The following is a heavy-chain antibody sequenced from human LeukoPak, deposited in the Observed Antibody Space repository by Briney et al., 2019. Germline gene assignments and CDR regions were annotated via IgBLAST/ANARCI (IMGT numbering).Heavy chain of an antibody. CDR2: IGSSGGTT. V-gene: IGHV3-23*01. J-gene: IGHJ4*02. D-gene: IGHD1-26*01. CDR3: ARFLEWGY. CDR1: GFTFSSYG. Sequence: GGSLRFSCAASGFTFSSYGMDWVRQAPGKGLEWVSSIGSSGGTTYYADSVKGRFTISRDNAKNTLYLQMNSLRAEDTAVYYCARFLEWGYWGQGTLVTVSS.